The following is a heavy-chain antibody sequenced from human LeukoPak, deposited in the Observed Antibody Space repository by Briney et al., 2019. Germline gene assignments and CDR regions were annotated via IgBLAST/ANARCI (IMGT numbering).Heavy chain of an antibody. CDR2: IEPNSGGT. CDR1: GYTFSGSY. D-gene: IGHD2-15*01. V-gene: IGHV1-2*02. J-gene: IGHJ4*02. Sequence: ASVKVSCKASGYTFSGSYIHWVRQAPGQGLEWMGWIEPNSGGTNSAQKFQGRVTMTRDTSISTAYMELRRLRSDDTAVYYCARVPHGYCSGGTCYDYWGQGTLVTVSS. CDR3: ARVPHGYCSGGTCYDY.